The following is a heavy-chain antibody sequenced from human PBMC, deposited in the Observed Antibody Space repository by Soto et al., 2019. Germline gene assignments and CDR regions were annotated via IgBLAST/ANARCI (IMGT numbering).Heavy chain of an antibody. Sequence: SETLSLTCTVSGGSINNYYWSWIRQPPGKGLEFIAYIYYSGGANYNPSLRSRVTISVDTSKNQFSLKLRSVTAADTAVYYCARTLPHRQVFHYWGEGTLVTVCS. CDR1: GGSINNYY. CDR2: IYYSGGA. J-gene: IGHJ4*02. V-gene: IGHV4-59*01. CDR3: ARTLPHRQVFHY.